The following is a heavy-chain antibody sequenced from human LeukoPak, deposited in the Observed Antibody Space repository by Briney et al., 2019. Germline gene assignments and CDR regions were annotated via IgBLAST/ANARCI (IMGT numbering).Heavy chain of an antibody. CDR3: ARDGSGLEWLLYRFDY. D-gene: IGHD3-3*01. J-gene: IGHJ4*02. CDR1: GFTFSSYS. V-gene: IGHV3-21*01. CDR2: ISSSSSYI. Sequence: PGGSLRLSCAASGFTFSSYSMNWVRQAPGKGLEWVSSISSSSSYIYYADPVKGRFTISRDNAKNSLYLQMNSLRAEDTAVYYCARDGSGLEWLLYRFDYWGQGTLVTVSS.